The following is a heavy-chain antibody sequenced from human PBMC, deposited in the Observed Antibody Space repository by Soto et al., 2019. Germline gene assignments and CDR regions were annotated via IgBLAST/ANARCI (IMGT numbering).Heavy chain of an antibody. CDR2: IKHTGGT. V-gene: IGHV4-34*01. D-gene: IGHD3-3*01. Sequence: XTLSLACAVYGGSLNGYYWNWIRQPPGKGLEWIGEIKHTGGTHYNPYLKSRVTMSVDTSKNQFSLRLSSVNAADTAIYYCATRITVFGLLIPPFDPWGQGTQGTVSS. CDR1: GGSLNGYY. J-gene: IGHJ5*02. CDR3: ATRITVFGLLIPPFDP.